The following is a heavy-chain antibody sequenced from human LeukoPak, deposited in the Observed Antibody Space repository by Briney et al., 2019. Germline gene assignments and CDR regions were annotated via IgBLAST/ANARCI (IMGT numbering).Heavy chain of an antibody. V-gene: IGHV1-18*01. Sequence: RASVKVSCKTSGYTFSNFGINWVRQAPGQGLEWMAWISGNNDNPNYGQKFQGRFTVTTDSSTSTAYMELRNLRSDDTAVYYCARGGTSTDDYWGQGTLVTVSS. CDR1: GYTFSNFG. CDR2: ISGNNDNP. D-gene: IGHD1-26*01. CDR3: ARGGTSTDDY. J-gene: IGHJ4*02.